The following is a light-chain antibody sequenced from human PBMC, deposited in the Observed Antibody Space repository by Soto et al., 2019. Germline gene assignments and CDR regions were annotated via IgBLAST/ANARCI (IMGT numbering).Light chain of an antibody. V-gene: IGLV2-14*01. J-gene: IGLJ2*01. CDR1: SGDVGGYDY. Sequence: QSALTQPASVSGSPGQSITISCAGTSGDVGGYDYVSWYQQHPGKAPKLMIYDVSNRPSGVSNRFSGSKSGNTASLTISGLQAEDEADYYCSSYTSGNTVVFGGGTQLTVL. CDR3: SSYTSGNTVV. CDR2: DVS.